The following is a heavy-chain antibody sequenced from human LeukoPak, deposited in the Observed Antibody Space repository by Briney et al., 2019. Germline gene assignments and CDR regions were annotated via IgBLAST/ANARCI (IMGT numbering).Heavy chain of an antibody. CDR1: GFAFSSYW. Sequence: GGSLRLSCAASGFAFSSYWMSWVRQAPGKGLEWVANIKQDGSEKYYVDSVKGRFTISRDNAKNSLYLQMNSLRAEDTAVYYCARGEKWELPLHLFDYWGQGTLVTVSS. D-gene: IGHD1-26*01. CDR2: IKQDGSEK. V-gene: IGHV3-7*01. J-gene: IGHJ4*02. CDR3: ARGEKWELPLHLFDY.